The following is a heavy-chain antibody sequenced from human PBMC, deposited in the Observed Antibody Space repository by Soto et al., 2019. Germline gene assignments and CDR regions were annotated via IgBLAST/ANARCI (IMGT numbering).Heavy chain of an antibody. CDR3: ARGRFFPERRRTNWFDP. V-gene: IGHV4-34*01. D-gene: IGHD1-1*01. CDR2: INHSGST. Sequence: QVQLQQWGAGLLKPSETLSLTCAVYGGSFSGYYWSWIRQPPGKGLEWIGEINHSGSTNYNPSLKSRVTISVDTSKNQFSLKLSSVTAADTAVYYCARGRFFPERRRTNWFDPWGQGTLVTVSS. CDR1: GGSFSGYY. J-gene: IGHJ5*02.